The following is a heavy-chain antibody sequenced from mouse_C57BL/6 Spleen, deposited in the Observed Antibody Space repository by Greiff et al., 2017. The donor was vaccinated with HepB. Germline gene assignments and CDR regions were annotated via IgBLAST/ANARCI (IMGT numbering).Heavy chain of an antibody. V-gene: IGHV1-26*01. CDR3: ARGGLWLRREYFDY. CDR1: GYTFTDYY. CDR2: INPNNGGT. Sequence: EVQLQQSGPELVKPGASVKISCKASGYTFTDYYMNWVKQSHGKSLEWIGDINPNNGGTSYNQKFKGKATLTVDKSSSTAYMELRSLTSEDSAVYYCARGGLWLRREYFDYWGQGTTLTVSS. D-gene: IGHD2-2*01. J-gene: IGHJ2*01.